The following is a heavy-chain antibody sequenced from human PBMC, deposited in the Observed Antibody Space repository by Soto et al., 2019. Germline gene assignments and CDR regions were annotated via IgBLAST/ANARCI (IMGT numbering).Heavy chain of an antibody. D-gene: IGHD3-22*01. J-gene: IGHJ4*02. CDR2: IYYSGST. Sequence: TSETLSLTCTVSGGSISSGGYYWSWIRQHPGKGLEWIGYIYYSGSTYYNPSLKSRVTISVDTSKNQFSLKLSSVTAADTAVYYCARDSDSSGYLGHLDYWGQGTLVTVSS. CDR3: ARDSDSSGYLGHLDY. V-gene: IGHV4-31*03. CDR1: GGSISSGGYY.